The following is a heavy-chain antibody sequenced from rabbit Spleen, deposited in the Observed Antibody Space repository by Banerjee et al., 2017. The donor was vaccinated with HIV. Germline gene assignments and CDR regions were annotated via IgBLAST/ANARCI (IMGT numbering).Heavy chain of an antibody. CDR3: ARARDTYDDVGDYARLDL. Sequence: QQVVESGGGLVKPGASLTLTCKASGFSFSSGYYISWVRQAPGKGLEWIGIIYVGTGSTDYATWVNGRFTISSHNAQNTLYLQLNSLTAADTATYFCARARDTYDDVGDYARLDLWGPGTLVTVS. J-gene: IGHJ3*01. V-gene: IGHV1S7*01. CDR2: IYVGTGST. CDR1: GFSFSSGYY. D-gene: IGHD2-1*01.